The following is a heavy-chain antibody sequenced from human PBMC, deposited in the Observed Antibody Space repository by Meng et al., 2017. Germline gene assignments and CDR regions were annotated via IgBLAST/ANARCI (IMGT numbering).Heavy chain of an antibody. D-gene: IGHD5-12*01. Sequence: SETLSLTCTVSGGSISSYYWSWIRQPPGKGLEWIGYIYYSGSTNYNPSLKSRVTISVDTSKNQFSLKLSSVTAADTAVYYGARGPYSGYKRNAFDIWGQGTMVTVSS. CDR3: ARGPYSGYKRNAFDI. CDR1: GGSISSYY. J-gene: IGHJ3*02. V-gene: IGHV4-59*01. CDR2: IYYSGST.